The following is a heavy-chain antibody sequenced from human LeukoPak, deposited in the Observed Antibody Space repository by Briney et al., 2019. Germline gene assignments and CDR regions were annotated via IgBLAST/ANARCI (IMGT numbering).Heavy chain of an antibody. D-gene: IGHD2-21*02. CDR2: INPNSGGT. CDR3: ATTSCGGDCYATDY. J-gene: IGHJ4*02. CDR1: GYTFTGYY. V-gene: IGHV1-2*02. Sequence: GASVKVSCKASGYTFTGYYMHWVRQAPGQGLEWMGWINPNSGGTNYAQKFQGRVTMTRDTSISTAYMELSRLRSDDTAAYYCATTSCGGDCYATDYWGQGTLVTVSS.